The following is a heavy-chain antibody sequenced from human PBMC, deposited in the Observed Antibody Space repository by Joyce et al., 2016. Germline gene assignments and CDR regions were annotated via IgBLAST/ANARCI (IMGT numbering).Heavy chain of an antibody. Sequence: EVQLLESGGGLVQPGGSLRLSCAASGFTFSSYAMGWVRQAPGKGLEWVSVIPNSGENTHHADSVKGRFTMSRDNPKNTLYLQMNSLRVEDTAVYYCAKAPVRYCSGFSCYPFDFWGQGTLVTVSS. CDR2: IPNSGENT. D-gene: IGHD2-15*01. CDR1: GFTFSSYA. CDR3: AKAPVRYCSGFSCYPFDF. J-gene: IGHJ4*02. V-gene: IGHV3-23*01.